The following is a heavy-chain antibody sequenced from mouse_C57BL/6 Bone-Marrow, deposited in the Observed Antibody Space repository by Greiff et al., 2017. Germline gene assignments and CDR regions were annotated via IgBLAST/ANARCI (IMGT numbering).Heavy chain of an antibody. V-gene: IGHV5-17*01. Sequence: EVKLMESGGGLVKPGGSLKLSCAASGFTFSDYGMHWVRQAPEKGLEWVAYISSGSSTIYYADTVKGRFTISRDNAKNTLFLQMTSLRSEDTAMXYCARPSMVTTYAMDYWGQGTSVTVSS. CDR2: ISSGSSTI. D-gene: IGHD2-9*01. CDR3: ARPSMVTTYAMDY. CDR1: GFTFSDYG. J-gene: IGHJ4*01.